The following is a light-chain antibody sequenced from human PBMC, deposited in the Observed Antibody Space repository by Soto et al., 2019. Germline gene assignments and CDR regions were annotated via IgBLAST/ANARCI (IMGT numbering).Light chain of an antibody. Sequence: ENVLTQSPGTLSLSPGEGATLSCRASQSVSSNYLAWYQQKPGQPPMLLIYGASSRATGIPDRFSGSGSGTALTLTISRLEPEDSAVYYCQQYGASRLLTFGEGTKVEIK. J-gene: IGKJ4*01. CDR2: GAS. CDR3: QQYGASRLLT. V-gene: IGKV3-20*01. CDR1: QSVSSNY.